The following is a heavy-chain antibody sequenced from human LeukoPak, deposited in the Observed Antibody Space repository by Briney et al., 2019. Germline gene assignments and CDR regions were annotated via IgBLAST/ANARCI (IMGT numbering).Heavy chain of an antibody. Sequence: SVKVSCKASGGTFSSYAISWVRQAPGQGLEWMGGIIPIFGTANYAQKFQGRVTITADESTSTAYMELSSLRSEDTAVYYCARDLLKIGDYYGSGSYYNGNYYYYSMDVWGKGTTVTVSS. CDR2: IIPIFGTA. CDR3: ARDLLKIGDYYGSGSYYNGNYYYYSMDV. CDR1: GGTFSSYA. D-gene: IGHD3-10*01. V-gene: IGHV1-69*13. J-gene: IGHJ6*04.